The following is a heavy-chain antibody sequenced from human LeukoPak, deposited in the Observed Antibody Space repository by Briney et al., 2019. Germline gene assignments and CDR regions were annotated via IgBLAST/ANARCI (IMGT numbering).Heavy chain of an antibody. CDR3: ARDQGYCSGGSCFYY. V-gene: IGHV4-30-4*08. Sequence: PSQTLSLXCTVSGGSISSGDYYWSWIRQPPAKGLEWIGYIYYSGSTYYNPSLKSRVTISVDTSKNQFSLKLSSVTAADTAVYYCARDQGYCSGGSCFYYWGQGTLVTVSS. CDR1: GGSISSGDYY. D-gene: IGHD2-15*01. J-gene: IGHJ4*02. CDR2: IYYSGST.